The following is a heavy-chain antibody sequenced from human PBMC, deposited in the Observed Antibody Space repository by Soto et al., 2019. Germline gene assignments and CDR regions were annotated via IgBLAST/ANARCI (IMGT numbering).Heavy chain of an antibody. D-gene: IGHD1-20*01. CDR2: IYYSGST. Sequence: SETLSLTCTVSGGSISSYYWSWIRQPPGKGLEGIGYIYYSGSTNYNPSLKSRVTISVDTSKNQFSLKLSSVTAADTAVYYCARRLYNWNAFDYWGQGALVTVSS. V-gene: IGHV4-59*01. J-gene: IGHJ4*02. CDR1: GGSISSYY. CDR3: ARRLYNWNAFDY.